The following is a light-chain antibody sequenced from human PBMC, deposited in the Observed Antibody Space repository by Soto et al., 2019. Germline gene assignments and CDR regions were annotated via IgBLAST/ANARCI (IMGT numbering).Light chain of an antibody. CDR3: QNWVTGIHI. Sequence: QLVLTQSPSASASLGASVKLTCTLSSGHSNYAIAWHQQQPEKGPRFLMKLNSDGSHSKGDGITDRFSGSSSGAERYLTISTLQSEDEADYYCQNWVTGIHIFGGGTKLTVL. CDR1: SGHSNYA. V-gene: IGLV4-69*01. CDR2: LNSDGSH. J-gene: IGLJ2*01.